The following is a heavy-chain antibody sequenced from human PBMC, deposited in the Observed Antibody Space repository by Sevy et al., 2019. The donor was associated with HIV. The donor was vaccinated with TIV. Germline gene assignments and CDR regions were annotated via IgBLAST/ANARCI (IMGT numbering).Heavy chain of an antibody. CDR1: GFTFSTHW. CDR2: IKEDGSEK. J-gene: IGHJ4*02. V-gene: IGHV3-7*03. CDR3: AKDVY. Sequence: GGSLRLSCAASGFTFSTHWMSWVRQAPGKVLEWVANIKEDGSEKYYVDSVKGRFTISRDNAKNSLFLRMNSLRAEDTAVYYCAKDVYWGQGTLVTVSS.